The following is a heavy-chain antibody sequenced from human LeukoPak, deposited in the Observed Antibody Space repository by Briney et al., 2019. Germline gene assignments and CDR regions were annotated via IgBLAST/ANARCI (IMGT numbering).Heavy chain of an antibody. Sequence: GGSLRLSCAASGFTFSSYSINWVRQAPGKGLEWVSSISSSSSYIYYADSVKGRFTISRDNAKNSLYLQMNSLRAEDTAVYYCAREVGATPFDYWGQGTLVTVSS. D-gene: IGHD1-26*01. J-gene: IGHJ4*02. CDR2: ISSSSSYI. CDR1: GFTFSSYS. V-gene: IGHV3-21*01. CDR3: AREVGATPFDY.